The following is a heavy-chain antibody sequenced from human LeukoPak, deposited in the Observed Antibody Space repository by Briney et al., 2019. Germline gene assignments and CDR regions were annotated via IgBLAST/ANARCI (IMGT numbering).Heavy chain of an antibody. CDR2: ISGSGDST. CDR3: AKGESYYYDSSGTDY. D-gene: IGHD3-22*01. Sequence: PGGSLRLSCAASGFTFSSYAMSWVRQAPGKGLEWVSAISGSGDSTYYADSVKGRFTISRDNSKNTLYLQMNSLRAEDTAVYYCAKGESYYYDSSGTDYWGQGTLVTVSS. CDR1: GFTFSSYA. V-gene: IGHV3-23*01. J-gene: IGHJ4*02.